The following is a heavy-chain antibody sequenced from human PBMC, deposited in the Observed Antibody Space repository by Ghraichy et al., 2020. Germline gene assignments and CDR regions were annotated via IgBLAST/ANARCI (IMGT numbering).Heavy chain of an antibody. D-gene: IGHD6-19*01. CDR1: GGSISSSSYY. V-gene: IGHV4-39*01. J-gene: IGHJ5*02. CDR2: IYYSGST. Sequence: LSLTCTVSGGSISSSSYYWGWIRQPPGKGLEWIGSIYYSGSTYYNPSLKSRVTISVDTSKNQFSLKLSSVTAADTAVYYCARSYSGWYNWFDPWGQGTLVTVSS. CDR3: ARSYSGWYNWFDP.